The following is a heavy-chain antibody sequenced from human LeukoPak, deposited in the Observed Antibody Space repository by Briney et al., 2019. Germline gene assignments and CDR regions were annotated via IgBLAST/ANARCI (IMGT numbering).Heavy chain of an antibody. Sequence: GGSLRLSCAASGFTFSSYAMSWVRQAPGKGLEWVSAISGSGGSTYYADSVKGRFTISRDNAKNTLYLQMNSLRAEDTAVYYCARDRRYSPDYWGRGTLVTVSS. CDR1: GFTFSSYA. CDR3: ARDRRYSPDY. J-gene: IGHJ4*02. CDR2: ISGSGGST. V-gene: IGHV3-23*01. D-gene: IGHD5-18*01.